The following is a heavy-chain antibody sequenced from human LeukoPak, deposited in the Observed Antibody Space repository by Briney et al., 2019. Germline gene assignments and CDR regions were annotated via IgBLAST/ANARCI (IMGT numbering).Heavy chain of an antibody. V-gene: IGHV4-59*01. Sequence: SETLSLTCTVSGGSIGSYYWSWIRQPPGKGLGWIGYIYYSGSTNYNPSLKSRVTISVDTSKNQFSLKLSSVTAADTAVYYCARAQGYSSSWYGSSLGYWGQGTLVTVSS. CDR2: IYYSGST. CDR3: ARAQGYSSSWYGSSLGY. J-gene: IGHJ4*02. D-gene: IGHD6-13*01. CDR1: GGSIGSYY.